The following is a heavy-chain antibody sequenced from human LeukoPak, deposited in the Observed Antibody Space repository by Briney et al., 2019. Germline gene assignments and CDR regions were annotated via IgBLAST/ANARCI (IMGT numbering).Heavy chain of an antibody. CDR1: GFTFSSYE. CDR3: ATFIRGYSGHDYFDY. V-gene: IGHV3-48*03. CDR2: ISSSGSTI. J-gene: IGHJ4*02. D-gene: IGHD5-12*01. Sequence: HPGGSLRLSCAASGFTFSSYEMNWVRQAPGKGLEWVSYISSSGSTIYYADSVKGRFTISRDNAKNSLYLQMNSLRAEDTAVYYCATFIRGYSGHDYFDYWGQGTLVTVSS.